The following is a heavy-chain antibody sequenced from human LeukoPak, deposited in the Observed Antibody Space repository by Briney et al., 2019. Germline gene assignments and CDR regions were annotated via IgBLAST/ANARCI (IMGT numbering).Heavy chain of an antibody. J-gene: IGHJ4*02. Sequence: ASVKVSCKASGYTFTSYGISWVRQAPGQGLEWMGWISAYNGNTNYAQKLQGRVTMTTDTSTSTACMELRSLRSDDTAVYYCAIRIVGATTHVDYWGQGTLVTVSS. D-gene: IGHD1-26*01. CDR1: GYTFTSYG. V-gene: IGHV1-18*01. CDR3: AIRIVGATTHVDY. CDR2: ISAYNGNT.